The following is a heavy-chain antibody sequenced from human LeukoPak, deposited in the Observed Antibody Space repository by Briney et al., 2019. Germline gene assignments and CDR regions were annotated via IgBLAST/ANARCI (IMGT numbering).Heavy chain of an antibody. CDR2: CSNSGINT. Sequence: GGSLSFSVTASGFTFRDNAMGWFRQAQGKGWSGFSGCSNSGINTYYADAVKGRFTISRDNWKDTLYLQMNSLRADDTAIYYCAKVDTGGITLRSLDFWGQGTLVTVSS. J-gene: IGHJ4*02. CDR3: AKVDTGGITLRSLDF. V-gene: IGHV3-23*01. D-gene: IGHD3-16*01. CDR1: GFTFRDNA.